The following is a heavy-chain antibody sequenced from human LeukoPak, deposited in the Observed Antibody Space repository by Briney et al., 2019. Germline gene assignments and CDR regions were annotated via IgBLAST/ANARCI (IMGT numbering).Heavy chain of an antibody. CDR3: ARGVYSSSWYSDY. CDR2: ISSSSSYI. V-gene: IGHV3-21*01. Sequence: GGSLRLSCAVSGFTFSTYSMKWVRQAPGKGLEWVSSISSSSSYIYYADSVKGRFTISRDNAKNSLFLQMNSLRAEDTAVYYCARGVYSSSWYSDYCGQGTLVTVSS. D-gene: IGHD6-13*01. CDR1: GFTFSTYS. J-gene: IGHJ4*02.